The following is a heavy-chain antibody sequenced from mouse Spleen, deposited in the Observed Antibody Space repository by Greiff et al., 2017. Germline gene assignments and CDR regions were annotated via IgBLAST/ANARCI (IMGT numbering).Heavy chain of an antibody. V-gene: IGHV1-81*01. Sequence: VKLQESGAELARPGASVKLSCKASGYTFTSYGISWVKQRTGQGLEWIGEIYPRSGNTYYNEKFKGKATLTADKSSSTAYMELRSLTSEDSAVYFCARREYFDVWGAGTTVTVSS. CDR2: IYPRSGNT. J-gene: IGHJ1*01. CDR3: ARREYFDV. CDR1: GYTFTSYG.